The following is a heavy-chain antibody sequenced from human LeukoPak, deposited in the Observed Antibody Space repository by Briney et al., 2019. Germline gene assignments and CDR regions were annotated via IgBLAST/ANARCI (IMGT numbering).Heavy chain of an antibody. Sequence: RSGGSLRLSCAASGFTFSSYAMSWVRQAPGKGLEWVSSISGNGRSTFYADSVKGRFTISRDDSKNTLYLQMTISRDNSKNTLYLQMNSLRAEDTAVYYCAKDSAGYSYGFDSWGQGTLVTVSS. CDR1: GFTFSSYA. V-gene: IGHV3-23*01. CDR3: QMNSLRAEDTAVYYCAKDSAGYSYGFDS. J-gene: IGHJ4*02. CDR2: ISGNGRST. D-gene: IGHD5-18*01.